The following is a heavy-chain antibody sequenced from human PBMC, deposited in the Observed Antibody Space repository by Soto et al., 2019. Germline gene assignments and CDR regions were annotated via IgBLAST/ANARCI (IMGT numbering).Heavy chain of an antibody. Sequence: QVQLVQSGAEVKKPGASVKVSCKASRYTFTSYDMHWVRQAPGQRLEWMGWINAGNGNTKYSQKFQGRVTITRDTSASTAYMELSSLRSEDTAVYYCARSPLAWNYVGYFDYWGQGTLVTVSS. V-gene: IGHV1-3*01. CDR1: RYTFTSYD. CDR3: ARSPLAWNYVGYFDY. CDR2: INAGNGNT. D-gene: IGHD1-7*01. J-gene: IGHJ4*02.